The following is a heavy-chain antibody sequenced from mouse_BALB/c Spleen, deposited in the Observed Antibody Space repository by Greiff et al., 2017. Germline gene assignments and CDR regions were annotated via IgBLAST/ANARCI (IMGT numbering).Heavy chain of an antibody. CDR2: ISSGGSYT. D-gene: IGHD2-4*01. CDR1: GFTFSSYG. V-gene: IGHV5-6*01. CDR3: ASPLYDYGGSWFAY. J-gene: IGHJ3*01. Sequence: EVQGVESGGDLVKPGGSLKLSCAASGFTFSSYGMSWVRQTPDKRLEWVATISSGGSYTYYPDSVKGRFTISRDNAKNTLYLQMSSLKSEDTAMYYCASPLYDYGGSWFAYWGQGTLVTVSA.